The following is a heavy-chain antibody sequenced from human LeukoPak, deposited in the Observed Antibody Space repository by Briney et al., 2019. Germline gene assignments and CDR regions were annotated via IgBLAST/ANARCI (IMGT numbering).Heavy chain of an antibody. CDR3: ARQGGGAGGSGSYYKDYYYYYGMDV. D-gene: IGHD3-10*01. CDR2: IYPGDSDT. V-gene: IGHV5-51*01. Sequence: GESLKISCKGSGYSFTSYWIGWVRQMPGKGLEWMGIIYPGDSDTRYSPSFQGQVTISADKSISTAYLQWSSLKASDTAMYYCARQGGGAGGSGSYYKDYYYYYGMDVWGKGTTVTVSS. J-gene: IGHJ6*04. CDR1: GYSFTSYW.